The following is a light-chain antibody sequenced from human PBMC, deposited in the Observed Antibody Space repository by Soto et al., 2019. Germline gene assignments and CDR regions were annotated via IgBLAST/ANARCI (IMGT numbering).Light chain of an antibody. CDR2: EVS. CDR3: SSYAGGNNLYV. CDR1: SSDVGAYNY. Sequence: QSVLTQPPFASGSPGQSVTISCTGTSSDVGAYNYVSWYQQHPGKAPKLLIYEVSKRPSGVPDRLSGSKSGNTASLTVSGLQAEDEADYYCSSYAGGNNLYVFGTGTKVTVL. J-gene: IGLJ1*01. V-gene: IGLV2-8*01.